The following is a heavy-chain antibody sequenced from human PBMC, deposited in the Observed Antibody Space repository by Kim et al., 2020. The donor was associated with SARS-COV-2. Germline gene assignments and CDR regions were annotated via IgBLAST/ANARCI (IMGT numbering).Heavy chain of an antibody. D-gene: IGHD6-13*01. CDR3: ARLGSSWTGWFDP. J-gene: IGHJ5*02. Sequence: SPSFQGQVTISADKSISTAYLQWSSLKASDTAMYYCARLGSSWTGWFDPWGQGTLVTVSS. V-gene: IGHV5-51*01.